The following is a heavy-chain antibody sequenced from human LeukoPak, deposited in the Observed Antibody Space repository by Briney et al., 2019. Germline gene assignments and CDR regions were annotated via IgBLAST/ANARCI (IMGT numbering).Heavy chain of an antibody. CDR2: ISPDGSTT. CDR1: GFTFSSYW. D-gene: IGHD3-3*01. V-gene: IGHV3-74*01. Sequence: GGSLRLSCAASGFTFSSYWMHWVRQAPGKGLVWVSRISPDGSTTGHADSVKGRFTTSRDNAKNTLFLQMNGLRAEDTAVYYCTRDFDFSSAIWGQGTLVTVSS. J-gene: IGHJ4*02. CDR3: TRDFDFSSAI.